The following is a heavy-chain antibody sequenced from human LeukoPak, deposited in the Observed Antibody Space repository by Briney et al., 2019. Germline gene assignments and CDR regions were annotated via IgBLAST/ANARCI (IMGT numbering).Heavy chain of an antibody. V-gene: IGHV5-51*01. CDR2: IYPGDSDT. Sequence: ESLKISCKGSGYSFTSYWIGWVRQMPGKGLEWMGIIYPGDSDTRYSPSFQGQVTISADKSISTAYLQWSSLKASDTAMYYCARRSCSSTSCYKHYYYYYMDVWGKGTTVTVSS. D-gene: IGHD2-2*02. CDR3: ARRSCSSTSCYKHYYYYYMDV. J-gene: IGHJ6*03. CDR1: GYSFTSYW.